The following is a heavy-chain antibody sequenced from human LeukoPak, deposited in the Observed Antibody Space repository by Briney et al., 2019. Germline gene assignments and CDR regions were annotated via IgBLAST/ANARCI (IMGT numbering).Heavy chain of an antibody. CDR3: ARHTGEGSHFQH. D-gene: IGHD3-16*01. CDR2: IYPGDSDT. Sequence: YWSWIRQLPGKGLEWMGIIYPGDSDTRYSPSFRGQVIISADKSIRTAYLQWTSLKASDTAMYYCARHTGEGSHFQHWGQGSLVTVSS. V-gene: IGHV5-51*01. CDR1: YW. J-gene: IGHJ1*01.